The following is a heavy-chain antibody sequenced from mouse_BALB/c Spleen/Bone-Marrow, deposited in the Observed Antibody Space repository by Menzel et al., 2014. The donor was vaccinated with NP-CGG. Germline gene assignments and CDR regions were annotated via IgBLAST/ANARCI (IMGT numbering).Heavy chain of an antibody. CDR2: IDPANGNT. V-gene: IGHV14-3*02. J-gene: IGHJ3*01. Sequence: VQLQQSGAELVKPGASVKLSCTASGFNIKDTYMHWVKQRPEQGLEWIGWIDPANGNTKYDPKFQGKATITADTSSSTAYLQLSSLTSEDTAVYYCAVYDYEGFAYWGQGTLVTVSA. D-gene: IGHD2-4*01. CDR1: GFNIKDTY. CDR3: AVYDYEGFAY.